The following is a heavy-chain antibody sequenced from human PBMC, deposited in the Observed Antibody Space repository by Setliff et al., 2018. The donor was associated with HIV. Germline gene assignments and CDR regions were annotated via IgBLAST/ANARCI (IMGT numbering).Heavy chain of an antibody. CDR1: GYTFTSYA. Sequence: ASVKVSCKASGYTFTSYAMHWVRQAPGQRLEWMGWINAGNGNTKYSQKFQGRVTITRDTSASTAYMELSSLRSEDTAVYYCARPTLRSLAFDAVDIWGQGTMVTVSS. J-gene: IGHJ3*02. CDR3: ARPTLRSLAFDAVDI. V-gene: IGHV1-3*01. CDR2: INAGNGNT.